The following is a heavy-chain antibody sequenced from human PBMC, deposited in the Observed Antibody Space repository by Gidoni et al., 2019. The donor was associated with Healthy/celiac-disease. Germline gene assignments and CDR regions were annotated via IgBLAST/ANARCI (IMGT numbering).Heavy chain of an antibody. Sequence: QVQLQQWGAGLLKPSETLSLTCAVYGGSFSGYYWSWIRQPPGKGLEWIGEIKHSGSTNYNPSLKSRVTISVDTSKNQFSLKLSSVTAADTAVYYCARGPTRAYPTTVVVTRLYFQHWGQGTLVTVSS. J-gene: IGHJ1*01. CDR3: ARGPTRAYPTTVVVTRLYFQH. D-gene: IGHD4-17*01. V-gene: IGHV4-34*01. CDR2: IKHSGST. CDR1: GGSFSGYY.